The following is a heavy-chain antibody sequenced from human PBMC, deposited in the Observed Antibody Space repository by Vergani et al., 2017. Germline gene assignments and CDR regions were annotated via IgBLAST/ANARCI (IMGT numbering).Heavy chain of an antibody. V-gene: IGHV3-30-3*01. Sequence: QVQLVESGGGVVQPGRSLRLSCEASGFTFGDHGIHWVRRAPGKGLEWVALISYDGTNKYYTNPVRGRFTISRDNSKSTLFLQMNSLRVEDMAVYYCARDRGDWRYSRYFYNYYMDVWGKGTTVTVSS. D-gene: IGHD2-8*02. CDR2: ISYDGTNK. CDR1: GFTFGDHG. J-gene: IGHJ6*03. CDR3: ARDRGDWRYSRYFYNYYMDV.